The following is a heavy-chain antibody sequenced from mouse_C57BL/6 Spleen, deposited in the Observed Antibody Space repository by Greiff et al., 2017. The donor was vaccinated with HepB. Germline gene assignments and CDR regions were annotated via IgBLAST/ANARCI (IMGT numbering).Heavy chain of an antibody. CDR1: GFTFSSYA. CDR2: ISDGGSYT. J-gene: IGHJ1*03. V-gene: IGHV5-4*03. D-gene: IGHD2-10*02. CDR3: ARSYGNYVWYFDV. Sequence: EVMLVESGGGLVKPGGSLKLSCAASGFTFSSYAMSWVRQTPEKRLEWVATISDGGSYTYYPDNVKGRFTISRDNAKNNLYLQMSHLKSEDTAMYYCARSYGNYVWYFDVWGTGTTVTVSS.